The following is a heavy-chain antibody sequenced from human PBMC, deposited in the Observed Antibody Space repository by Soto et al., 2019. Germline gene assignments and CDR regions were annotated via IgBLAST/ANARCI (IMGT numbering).Heavy chain of an antibody. CDR3: AKDRRADWESYYYYAMDV. CDR2: IIPIYGTA. Sequence: GASVKVSCKASGGTFSIFTIMWVRQAPGQGLEWMGGIIPIYGTANYAQKFQGRVTITADASTRTAYMELSSLRSEDTAVYYCAKDRRADWESYYYYAMDVWGQGTTVTVSS. CDR1: GGTFSIFT. D-gene: IGHD1-26*01. J-gene: IGHJ6*02. V-gene: IGHV1-69*13.